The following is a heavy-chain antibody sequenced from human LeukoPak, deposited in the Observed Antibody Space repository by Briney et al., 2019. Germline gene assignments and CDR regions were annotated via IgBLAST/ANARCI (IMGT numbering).Heavy chain of an antibody. CDR3: ARDHSSGWYGFDY. CDR2: ISSSGSTI. D-gene: IGHD6-19*01. J-gene: IGHJ4*02. Sequence: PGGSLRLSCAASGFTFSDYYMSWIRRAPGKGLEWVSYISSSGSTIYYADSVKGRFTISRDNAKNSLYLQMNSLRAEDTAVYYCARDHSSGWYGFDYWGQGTLVTVSS. CDR1: GFTFSDYY. V-gene: IGHV3-11*01.